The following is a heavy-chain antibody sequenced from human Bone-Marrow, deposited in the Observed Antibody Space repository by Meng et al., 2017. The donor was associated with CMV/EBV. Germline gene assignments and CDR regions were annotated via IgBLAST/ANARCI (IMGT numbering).Heavy chain of an antibody. CDR1: GFSLRTTGAG. Sequence: SGPTLVKPTQTLTLTCSFSGFSLRTTGAGVGWIRQPPGKALEWLALISSNGDKRYSPSLNNRLTITKETSRNRVVLTMTNLDPADTATYFCAHSARYFSSGNYYVGFDYWGPGTLVTVSS. CDR3: AHSARYFSSGNYYVGFDY. D-gene: IGHD3-10*01. V-gene: IGHV2-5*01. J-gene: IGHJ4*02. CDR2: ISSNGDK.